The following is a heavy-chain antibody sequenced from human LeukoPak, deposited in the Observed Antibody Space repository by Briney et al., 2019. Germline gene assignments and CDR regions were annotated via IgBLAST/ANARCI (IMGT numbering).Heavy chain of an antibody. Sequence: GSPILSLAASGFPFRSYSMNRVRQAPGKGLEWVSYISSISRTIYHGDSVKGQFTISRNNAKNTLYLQMNSLRAEDTAVYYCARHRIAARPFDYWGQGTLVTVSS. V-gene: IGHV3-48*01. D-gene: IGHD6-6*01. CDR3: ARHRIAARPFDY. J-gene: IGHJ4*02. CDR2: ISSISRTI. CDR1: GFPFRSYS.